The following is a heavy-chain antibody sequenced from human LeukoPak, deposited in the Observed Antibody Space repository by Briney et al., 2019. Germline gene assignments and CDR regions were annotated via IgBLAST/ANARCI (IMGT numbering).Heavy chain of an antibody. CDR1: GFTFSNCG. Sequence: GGSLRLSCTASGFTFSNCGMHWVRQAPGKGLEWVAFILFDGNNKYYVGSVRGRFTISRDNSQNTLYLQMNSLRAEDTAVYYCAKDPDFWSGYTETGFDYWGQGTLVTVSS. V-gene: IGHV3-30*02. CDR3: AKDPDFWSGYTETGFDY. CDR2: ILFDGNNK. J-gene: IGHJ4*02. D-gene: IGHD3-3*01.